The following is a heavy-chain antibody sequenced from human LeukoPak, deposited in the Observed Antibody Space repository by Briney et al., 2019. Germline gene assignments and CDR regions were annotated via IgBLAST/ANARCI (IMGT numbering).Heavy chain of an antibody. J-gene: IGHJ4*02. CDR3: ARALRSGSYHFDY. CDR2: IYYSGST. D-gene: IGHD1-26*01. V-gene: IGHV4-31*03. CDR1: GGSISSGGYY. Sequence: SETLPLTCTVSGGSISSGGYYWSWIRQHLGKGLEWIGYIYYSGSTYYNPSLKSRVTISVDTSKNQFSLKLSSVTAADTAVYYCARALRSGSYHFDYWGQGTLVTVSS.